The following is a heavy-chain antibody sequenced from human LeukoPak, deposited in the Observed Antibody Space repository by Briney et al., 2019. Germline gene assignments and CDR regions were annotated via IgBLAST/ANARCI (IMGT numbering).Heavy chain of an antibody. Sequence: TGGSLRLCCAASGFSFSSYWMSWVRQAPGKGLEWVANIKQDASEKYFVDSVKGRFTISRDNAKNLLYLQMNSLRVEDTAVYYCARIYEYISGWYRNDYWGQGTLVTVAS. V-gene: IGHV3-7*01. J-gene: IGHJ4*02. D-gene: IGHD6-19*01. CDR1: GFSFSSYW. CDR3: ARIYEYISGWYRNDY. CDR2: IKQDASEK.